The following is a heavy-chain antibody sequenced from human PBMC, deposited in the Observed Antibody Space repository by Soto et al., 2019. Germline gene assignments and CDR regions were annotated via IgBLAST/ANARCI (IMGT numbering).Heavy chain of an antibody. CDR2: ISGSGTGT. D-gene: IGHD3-9*01. J-gene: IGHJ6*03. CDR3: AKSVSASIFPGFAYYMDF. V-gene: IGHV3-23*01. Sequence: HPGGSLRLSCAASGFTFSSYAMSWVRQAPGKGLEWFSIISGSGTGTFYADSVKGRFTISRDNSKNTLYLQMNSLRAEDAAVYYCAKSVSASIFPGFAYYMDFWGKGTTVTVSS. CDR1: GFTFSSYA.